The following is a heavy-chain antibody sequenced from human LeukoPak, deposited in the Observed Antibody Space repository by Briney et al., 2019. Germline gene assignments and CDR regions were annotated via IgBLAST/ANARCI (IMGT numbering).Heavy chain of an antibody. CDR3: ARVGTPAATADY. D-gene: IGHD6-25*01. J-gene: IGHJ4*02. Sequence: ASVKVSCKASGGTFSSYSINWVRQAPGQGLEWMGGITPIFGTPKYAQKFQGRVTITADESTSTAYMELSSLRSEDTAMYYCARVGTPAATADYWGQGTLVTVSS. CDR2: ITPIFGTP. CDR1: GGTFSSYS. V-gene: IGHV1-69*13.